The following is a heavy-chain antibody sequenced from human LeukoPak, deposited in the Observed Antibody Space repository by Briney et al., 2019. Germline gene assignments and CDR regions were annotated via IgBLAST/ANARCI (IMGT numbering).Heavy chain of an antibody. D-gene: IGHD3-10*01. CDR3: VRRGVPGRDAFDI. Sequence: PGGSLRLSCAASGFTFSSYEMNWVRQAPGKGLEWVSYISSSGSTIYYADSVKGRFTISRDNAKNSLYLQMNSLRAEDTAVYYCVRRGVPGRDAFDIWGQGTMVTVSS. V-gene: IGHV3-48*03. J-gene: IGHJ3*02. CDR2: ISSSGSTI. CDR1: GFTFSSYE.